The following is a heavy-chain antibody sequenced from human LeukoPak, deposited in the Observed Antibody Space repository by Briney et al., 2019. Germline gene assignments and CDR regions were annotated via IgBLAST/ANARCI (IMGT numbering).Heavy chain of an antibody. D-gene: IGHD2-2*01. CDR2: IYYSGST. J-gene: IGHJ3*02. Sequence: PSETLSLTCTVSGGSISSFYWSWIRQPPGKGLEWIGYIYYSGSTNYHPSLKSRVTISVDTSKNQFSLKLSSVTAADTAVYYCATGGYQLLADAFDIWGQGTMVTVSS. CDR3: ATGGYQLLADAFDI. CDR1: GGSISSFY. V-gene: IGHV4-59*01.